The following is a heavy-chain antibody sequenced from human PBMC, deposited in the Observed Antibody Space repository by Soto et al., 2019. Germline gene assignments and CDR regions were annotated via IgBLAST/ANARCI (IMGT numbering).Heavy chain of an antibody. CDR1: GGSFSGFD. J-gene: IGHJ4*02. Sequence: SETLSLTCAVYGGSFSGFDWTWIRQPPGTGLEWIGEINHSGSTNYNPSLKSRVTISVDTSKNQFSLKLTSVTAADTAVYYCARDKITGLFDYWGQGTLVTVSS. CDR2: INHSGST. CDR3: ARDKITGLFDY. D-gene: IGHD2-8*02. V-gene: IGHV4-34*01.